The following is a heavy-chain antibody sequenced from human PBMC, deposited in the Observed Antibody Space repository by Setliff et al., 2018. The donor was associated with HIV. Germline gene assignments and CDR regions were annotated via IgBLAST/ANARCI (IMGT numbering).Heavy chain of an antibody. CDR1: GGSFSGYY. CDR3: ARGLGQQLGRFWYFDL. J-gene: IGHJ2*01. Sequence: PSETLSLTCAVYGGSFSGYYWSWIRQPPGKGLEWIGEINHSGSTNYNPSLKSRVTISVDTSKDQFSLKLSSVTAADTAVYYCARGLGQQLGRFWYFDLWGRGTLVTVSS. CDR2: INHSGST. D-gene: IGHD6-13*01. V-gene: IGHV4-34*01.